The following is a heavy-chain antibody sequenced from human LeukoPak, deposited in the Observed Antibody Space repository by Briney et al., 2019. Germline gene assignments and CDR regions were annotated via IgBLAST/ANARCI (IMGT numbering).Heavy chain of an antibody. Sequence: SETLSLTCTVSGGSISSYYWSWIRQPAGKGLEWIGRIYSSGGTNYNPSLKSRVTMSVDTSKNQFSLKLSSVTAADTAVYYCAGSTVTTCQDAFDIWGQGTMVTVSS. CDR2: IYSSGGT. V-gene: IGHV4-4*07. J-gene: IGHJ3*02. CDR1: GGSISSYY. D-gene: IGHD4-17*01. CDR3: AGSTVTTCQDAFDI.